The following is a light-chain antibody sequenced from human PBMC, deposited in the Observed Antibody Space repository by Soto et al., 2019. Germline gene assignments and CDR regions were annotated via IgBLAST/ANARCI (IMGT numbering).Light chain of an antibody. V-gene: IGKV3-20*01. CDR3: QQYGSSPIT. Sequence: EVVMTQSPATLSVSPCERATLSFRASQSVSSNLAWYQQKPGQAPRILIYHTSNRATGIPARFSGSGSGTDFTLTISRLEPEDFAVYYCQQYGSSPITFGQGTRLEIK. CDR1: QSVSSN. CDR2: HTS. J-gene: IGKJ5*01.